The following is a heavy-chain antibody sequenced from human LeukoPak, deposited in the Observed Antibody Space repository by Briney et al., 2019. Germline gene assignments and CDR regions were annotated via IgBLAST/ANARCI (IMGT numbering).Heavy chain of an antibody. J-gene: IGHJ4*02. V-gene: IGHV1-8*01. CDR3: ARAAPYGGDFDY. CDR1: GYTFTNYD. D-gene: IGHD4-23*01. CDR2: MNPNSANT. Sequence: ASVKVSCKASGYTFTNYDVHWVRQATGQGLEWMGRMNPNSANTGYAQKFQGRVTMTRNTSISTAYMELSSLRSEDTAVYYCARAAPYGGDFDYWGQGTLVTVSS.